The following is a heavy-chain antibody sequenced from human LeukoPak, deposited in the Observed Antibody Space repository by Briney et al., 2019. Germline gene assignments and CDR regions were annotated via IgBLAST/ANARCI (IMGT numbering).Heavy chain of an antibody. V-gene: IGHV3-7*01. J-gene: IGHJ4*02. CDR3: ARPSLNTGSYFDY. CDR1: GFTFSSYW. CDR2: IKQDGSEI. Sequence: SGGSLRLSCAASGFTFSSYWMSWVRQTPGKGLEWVANIKQDGSEIYYVDSVRGRFTISRDNAKNSLYLQMNSLRAEDTAVYYCARPSLNTGSYFDYWGQGILVSVSS. D-gene: IGHD1-26*01.